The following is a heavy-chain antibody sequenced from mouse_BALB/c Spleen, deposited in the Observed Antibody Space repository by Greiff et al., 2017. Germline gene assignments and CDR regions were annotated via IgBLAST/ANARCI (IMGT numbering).Heavy chain of an antibody. CDR3: ARSERYDGYYFDY. V-gene: IGHV3-8*02. CDR2: ISYSGST. Sequence: VQLQQSGPSLVKPSQTLSFTCSVTGDSITSGYWNWIRKFPGNKLEYMGYISYSGSTYYNPSLKSRISITRDTSKNQYYLQLNSVTTEDTATYYCARSERYDGYYFDYWGQGTTLTVSS. D-gene: IGHD2-14*01. J-gene: IGHJ2*01. CDR1: GDSITSGY.